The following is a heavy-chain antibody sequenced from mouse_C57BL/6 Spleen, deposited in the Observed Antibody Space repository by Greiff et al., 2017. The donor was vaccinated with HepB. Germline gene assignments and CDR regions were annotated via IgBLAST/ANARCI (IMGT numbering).Heavy chain of an antibody. CDR3: ARSGDYYGISPWAY. CDR1: GYAFSSSW. V-gene: IGHV1-82*01. CDR2: IYHGDGDT. D-gene: IGHD1-1*01. Sequence: VQLQQSGPELVKPGASVKISCKASGYAFSSSWMNWVKQRPGKGLEWIGRIYHGDGDTNYTGKYKGKATLTAAKSSSTDYMQLSSLTSEDSAVYFCARSGDYYGISPWAYWGQGTLVTVSA. J-gene: IGHJ3*01.